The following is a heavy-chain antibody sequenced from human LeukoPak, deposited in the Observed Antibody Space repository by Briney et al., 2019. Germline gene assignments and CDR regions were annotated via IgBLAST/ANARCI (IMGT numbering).Heavy chain of an antibody. D-gene: IGHD3-10*01. CDR3: ARVTYGSGTYGAFDY. CDR2: IGGSIGST. CDR1: GFSFSNYA. Sequence: GGSLRLSCAASGFSFSNYAMSWVRQGPGKGLEWVSAIGGSIGSTFYTDSVKGRFTISRDNSKNTLYLQMNSLRAEDTAVYYCARVTYGSGTYGAFDYWGQGTLVTVSS. V-gene: IGHV3-23*01. J-gene: IGHJ4*02.